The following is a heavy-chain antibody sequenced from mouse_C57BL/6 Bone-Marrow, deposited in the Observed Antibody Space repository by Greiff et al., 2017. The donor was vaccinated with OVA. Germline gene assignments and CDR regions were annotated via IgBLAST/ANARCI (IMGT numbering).Heavy chain of an antibody. V-gene: IGHV1-82*01. D-gene: IGHD2-2*01. CDR2: IYPGDGDT. CDR3: ARTSYGYDPYYFDY. CDR1: GYAFSSSW. Sequence: VKLVESGPELVKPGASVKISCKASGYAFSSSWMNWVKQRPGKGLEWIGRIYPGDGDTNYNGKFKGKATLTADKSSSTAYMQLSSLTSEDSAVYFCARTSYGYDPYYFDYWGQGTTLTVSS. J-gene: IGHJ2*01.